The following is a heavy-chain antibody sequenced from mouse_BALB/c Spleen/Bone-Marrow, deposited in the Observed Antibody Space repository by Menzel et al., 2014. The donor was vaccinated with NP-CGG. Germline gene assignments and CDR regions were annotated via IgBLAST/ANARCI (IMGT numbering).Heavy chain of an antibody. Sequence: VQLQQSGAELVKPGASVKLSCTASGFNIKDSYMHWVKQRPEQGLEWIGRIAPVNGNTKYDPKFQGKATITADTSSNTAYLQLSSLTSEDTAVYYCARYRLGTYFDYWGQGTTLTVSS. CDR3: ARYRLGTYFDY. J-gene: IGHJ2*01. CDR2: IAPVNGNT. V-gene: IGHV14-3*02. CDR1: GFNIKDSY. D-gene: IGHD2-14*01.